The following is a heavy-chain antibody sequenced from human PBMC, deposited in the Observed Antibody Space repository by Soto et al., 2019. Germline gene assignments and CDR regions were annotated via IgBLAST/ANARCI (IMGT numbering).Heavy chain of an antibody. Sequence: QVQRVQSGAKVKKPGSSVKVSCKASGGTFGSYVFNWVRQAPGQGLEWMGGIIPLFGRPNYAQKFQGRVTITADESTSTAYMELSSLRSDDTAVFYCARDLGSGYDPGDYWGQGTLVTVSS. CDR1: GGTFGSYV. CDR2: IIPLFGRP. J-gene: IGHJ4*02. D-gene: IGHD5-12*01. V-gene: IGHV1-69*12. CDR3: ARDLGSGYDPGDY.